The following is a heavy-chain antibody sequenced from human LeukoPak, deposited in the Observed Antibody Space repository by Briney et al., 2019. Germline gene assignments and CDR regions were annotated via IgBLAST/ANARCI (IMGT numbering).Heavy chain of an antibody. V-gene: IGHV3-7*01. D-gene: IGHD5/OR15-5a*01. J-gene: IGHJ5*02. CDR2: INQDASET. Sequence: GGSLRLSCAASGCTFISFGMSWVRQAPGKGLEWVANINQDASETQYADSVQGRFTISRDNAKNSLYVQMNSLRVEDTAIYYCCVYKAANWFDPWGQGTLVTVSS. CDR1: GCTFISFG. CDR3: CVYKAANWFDP.